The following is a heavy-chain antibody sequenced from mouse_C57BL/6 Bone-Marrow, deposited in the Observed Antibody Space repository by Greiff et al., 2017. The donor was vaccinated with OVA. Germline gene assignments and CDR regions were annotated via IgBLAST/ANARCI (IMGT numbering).Heavy chain of an antibody. D-gene: IGHD1-1*01. V-gene: IGHV1-62-2*01. Sequence: QVHVKQSGAELVKPGASVKLSCKASGYTFTEYTIHWVKQRSGQGLEWIGWFYPGSGSIKYNEKFKDKATLTADKSSSTVYMELSRLTSEDSAVYFCARHEGRGSSPYAMDYWGQGTSVTVSS. CDR1: GYTFTEYT. CDR3: ARHEGRGSSPYAMDY. CDR2: FYPGSGSI. J-gene: IGHJ4*01.